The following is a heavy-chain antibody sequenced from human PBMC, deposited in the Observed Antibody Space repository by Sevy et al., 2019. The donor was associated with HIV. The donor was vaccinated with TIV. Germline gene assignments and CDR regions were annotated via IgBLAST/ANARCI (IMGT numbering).Heavy chain of an antibody. CDR2: IWYDGSNK. V-gene: IGHV3-33*01. J-gene: IGHJ6*03. CDR1: GFTFSSYG. CDR3: ARDPALDIGLRFLGWLDYYYYYMDV. D-gene: IGHD3-3*01. Sequence: GGSLRLSCAASGFTFSSYGTHWVRQAPGKGLEWVAVIWYDGSNKYYADSVKGRFTISRDNSKNTLYLQMNSLRAEDTAVYYCARDPALDIGLRFLGWLDYYYYYMDVWGKGTTVTVSS.